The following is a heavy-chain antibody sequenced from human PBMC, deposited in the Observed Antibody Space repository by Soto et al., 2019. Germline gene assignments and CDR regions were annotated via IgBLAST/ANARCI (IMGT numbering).Heavy chain of an antibody. Sequence: SETLSLTCTVSGGSISSSSYYWGWIRQPPGKGLEWIGSIYYSGSTYYNPSLKSRVTISVDTPKNQFSLKLSSVTAADTAVYYCARRLRYFDWLSNYFDYWGQGTLVTVSS. CDR3: ARRLRYFDWLSNYFDY. V-gene: IGHV4-39*01. CDR1: GGSISSSSYY. J-gene: IGHJ4*02. D-gene: IGHD3-9*01. CDR2: IYYSGST.